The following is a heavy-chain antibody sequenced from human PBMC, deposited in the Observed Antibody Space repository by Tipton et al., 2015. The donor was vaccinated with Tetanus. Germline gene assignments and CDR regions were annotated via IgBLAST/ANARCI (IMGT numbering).Heavy chain of an antibody. J-gene: IGHJ6*02. Sequence: QVQLVQSGAEVKKPGASVKVSCKASGYTFTSYGISWVRQAPGQGLEWMGWISAYNGNTNYAQKLQGRVTMTPDTSTSTAYMELRSLRSDDTAVYYCARDSEYSNREYYYYYGMDVWGQGTTVTVSS. CDR2: ISAYNGNT. D-gene: IGHD6-6*01. CDR3: ARDSEYSNREYYYYYGMDV. CDR1: GYTFTSYG. V-gene: IGHV1-18*04.